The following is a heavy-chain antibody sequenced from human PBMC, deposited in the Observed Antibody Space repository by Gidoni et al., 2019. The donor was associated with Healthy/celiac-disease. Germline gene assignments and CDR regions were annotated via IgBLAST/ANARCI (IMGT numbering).Heavy chain of an antibody. J-gene: IGHJ4*02. CDR2: ITPSGGST. CDR1: GYTFTSYY. Sequence: QVQLVQSGAEVKKPGASVKVSCKASGYTFTSYYMHWVRQAPGQGLECMGIITPSGGSTSYAQKFQGRVTMTRDTSTSTVYMELSSLRSEDTAVYYCASGSSSGWNFDYWGQGTLVTVSS. V-gene: IGHV1-46*01. D-gene: IGHD6-19*01. CDR3: ASGSSSGWNFDY.